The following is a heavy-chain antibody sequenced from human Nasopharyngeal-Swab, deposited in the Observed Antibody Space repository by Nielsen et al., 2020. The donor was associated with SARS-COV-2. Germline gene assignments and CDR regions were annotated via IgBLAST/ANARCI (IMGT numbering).Heavy chain of an antibody. CDR2: VYSGGDT. D-gene: IGHD5-24*01. V-gene: IGHV3-53*01. CDR1: GFSVSDSY. CDR3: ARVRARDGYIFDY. Sequence: GGSLRLSCVASGFSVSDSYMSWVRQTPGKGLECVSFVYSGGDTHYGESVKGRFTISRDKSENILYLQMNSLRVEDTAVYYCARVRARDGYIFDYWGQGTLVTVSS. J-gene: IGHJ4*02.